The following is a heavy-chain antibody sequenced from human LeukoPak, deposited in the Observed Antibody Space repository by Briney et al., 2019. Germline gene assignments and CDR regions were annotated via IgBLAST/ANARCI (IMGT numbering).Heavy chain of an antibody. J-gene: IGHJ5*02. CDR3: ARGPPFHCSSTSCYLSDNWFDP. V-gene: IGHV1-8*01. D-gene: IGHD2-2*01. Sequence: ASVKVSCKASGYTLTSYDINWARQATGQGLEWMGWMNPNSGNTGYAQKFQGRVTMTRNTSISTAYMELSSLRSEDTAVYYCARGPPFHCSSTSCYLSDNWFDPWGQGTLVTVSS. CDR2: MNPNSGNT. CDR1: GYTLTSYD.